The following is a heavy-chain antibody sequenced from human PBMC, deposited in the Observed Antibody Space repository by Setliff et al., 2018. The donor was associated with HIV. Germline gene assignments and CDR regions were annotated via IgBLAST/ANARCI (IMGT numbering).Heavy chain of an antibody. CDR3: ARGQGSPYYYDSSGYYFTDAFDI. J-gene: IGHJ3*02. Sequence: GASVKVSCKASGGTFSSYAISWVRQAPGQGLEWMGGIIPILGIANYAQKFQGRVTITADKSTCTAYMELSSLRSADTAVYYGARGQGSPYYYDSSGYYFTDAFDIWGQGTMVTVS. D-gene: IGHD3-22*01. CDR1: GGTFSSYA. CDR2: IIPILGIA. V-gene: IGHV1-69*10.